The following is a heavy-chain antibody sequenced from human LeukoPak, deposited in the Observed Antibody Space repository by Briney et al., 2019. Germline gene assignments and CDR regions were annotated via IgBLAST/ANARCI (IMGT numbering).Heavy chain of an antibody. CDR1: GGSISSGGYY. J-gene: IGHJ4*02. Sequence: SETLSLTCTVSGGSISSGGYYWSWIRQHPGKGLEWIGYIYYSGSTYYNPSLKSRVTISVDTSKNQFSLKLSSVTAADTAVYYCARGLGELSDFDYWGQGTLVTVSS. CDR2: IYYSGST. V-gene: IGHV4-31*03. D-gene: IGHD3-10*01. CDR3: ARGLGELSDFDY.